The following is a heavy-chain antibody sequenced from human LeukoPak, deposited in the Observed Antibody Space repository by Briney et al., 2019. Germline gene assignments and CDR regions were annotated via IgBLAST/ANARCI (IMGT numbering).Heavy chain of an antibody. CDR2: IYYSGST. CDR3: AREPWANYYDSSGYLDY. Sequence: SETLSLTCTVSGGSISSSSYYWGWIRQPPGKGLEWIGSIYYSGSTYYNPSLKSRVTISVDTSKNQFSLKLSSVTAADTAVYYCAREPWANYYDSSGYLDYWGQGTLVTVSS. V-gene: IGHV4-39*07. J-gene: IGHJ4*02. CDR1: GGSISSSSYY. D-gene: IGHD3-22*01.